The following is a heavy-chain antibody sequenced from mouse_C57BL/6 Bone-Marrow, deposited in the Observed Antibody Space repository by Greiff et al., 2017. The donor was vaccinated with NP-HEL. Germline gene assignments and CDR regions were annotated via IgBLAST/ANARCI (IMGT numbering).Heavy chain of an antibody. V-gene: IGHV5-6*01. D-gene: IGHD2-4*01. CDR3: ERRRLRRGPWFAY. CDR2: ISSGGSYT. Sequence: EVQRVESGGDLVKPGGSLKLSCAASGFTFSSSGMSWVRQTPDKRLEWVATISSGGSYTYYPDSVKGRFTIPRDNAKNTLCLQMSSLKSEDTAMYYCERRRLRRGPWFAYWGQGTLVTVSA. J-gene: IGHJ3*01. CDR1: GFTFSSSG.